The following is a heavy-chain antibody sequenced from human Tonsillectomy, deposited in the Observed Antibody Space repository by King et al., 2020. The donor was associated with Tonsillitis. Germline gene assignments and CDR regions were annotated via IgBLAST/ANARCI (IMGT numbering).Heavy chain of an antibody. Sequence: VQLVESGGGLVQPGRSLRLSCAASGFTFDDYAMHWVRHAPGKGLEWVSGISWNCGSIGYADSVKGRFTISRDNAKNSLYLQMNSLRAEDTALYYCAKDLYGDYHAFDFWGRGTMVTVSS. CDR1: GFTFDDYA. J-gene: IGHJ3*01. CDR3: AKDLYGDYHAFDF. D-gene: IGHD4-17*01. CDR2: ISWNCGSI. V-gene: IGHV3-9*01.